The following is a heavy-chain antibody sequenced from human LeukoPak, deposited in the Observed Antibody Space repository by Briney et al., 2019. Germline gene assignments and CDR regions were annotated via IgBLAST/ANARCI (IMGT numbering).Heavy chain of an antibody. D-gene: IGHD3-10*01. CDR2: IIPIFATA. CDR1: GGTFSNYV. V-gene: IGHV1-69*01. Sequence: SVKVSCKASGGTFSNYVINWVRQAPGQGLEWMGGIIPIFATADYAQKFQGRVTITADESTSTAYMELSSLRSEDTAVYYCAVGVRGSGSYQIWGHAFDIWGQGTMVTVSS. CDR3: AVGVRGSGSYQIWGHAFDI. J-gene: IGHJ3*02.